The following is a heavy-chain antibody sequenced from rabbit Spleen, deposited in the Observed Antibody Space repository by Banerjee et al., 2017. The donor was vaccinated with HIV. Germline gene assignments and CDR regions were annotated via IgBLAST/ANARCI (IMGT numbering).Heavy chain of an antibody. D-gene: IGHD4-2*01. Sequence: QSLEESGGDLVKPGTSLTLTCTASGLDFNSRYWICWVRQAPGRGLEWIACVYPNSGGRFYASWAKGRFTLSKTSSTTVTLQMTSLTVADTATYFCARQGYDGVKYARGSDLWGPGTLVTVS. CDR2: VYPNSGGR. J-gene: IGHJ4*01. CDR1: GLDFNSRYW. V-gene: IGHV1S40*01. CDR3: ARQGYDGVKYARGSDL.